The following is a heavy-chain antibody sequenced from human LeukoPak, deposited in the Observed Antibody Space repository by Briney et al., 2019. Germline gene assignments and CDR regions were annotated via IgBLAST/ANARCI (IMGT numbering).Heavy chain of an antibody. V-gene: IGHV3-66*01. Sequence: GGSLRLSCAASGFTVSSNYMSWVRQAPGKGLEWASVIYSGGSTYYADSVKGRFTISRDNSKNTLYLQMNSLRAEDTAVYYCARDIAPDYYGSGPYGMDVWGQGTTVTVSS. J-gene: IGHJ6*02. CDR3: ARDIAPDYYGSGPYGMDV. CDR1: GFTVSSNY. D-gene: IGHD3-10*01. CDR2: IYSGGST.